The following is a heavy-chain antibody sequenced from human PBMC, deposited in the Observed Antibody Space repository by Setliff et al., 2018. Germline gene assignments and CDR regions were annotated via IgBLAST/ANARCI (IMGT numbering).Heavy chain of an antibody. J-gene: IGHJ3*01. V-gene: IGHV5-51*01. CDR2: IYPGDSDT. D-gene: IGHD2-2*01. CDR1: GYIFTNYW. CDR3: TRHEDRNKCTSSSCYRENDAFDV. Sequence: GESLKISCKASGYIFTNYWIGWVRQMPGKGLEWMGEIYPGDSDTRYSPSFQGQVTISADKSINTAYLQWSSLKASDTAIYYCTRHEDRNKCTSSSCYRENDAFDVWGQGAMVTVSS.